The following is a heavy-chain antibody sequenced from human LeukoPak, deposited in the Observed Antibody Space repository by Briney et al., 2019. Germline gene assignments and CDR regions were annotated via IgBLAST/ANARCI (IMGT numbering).Heavy chain of an antibody. CDR2: ISSSGSTI. CDR3: ARGYSSGWDPHFDY. Sequence: GGSLRLSCAASGFTFSSYEMNWVRQAPGKGLEWVSYISSSGSTIYYADSVKGRFTISRDNAKNSLYLQMNSLRAEDTAVYYCARGYSSGWDPHFDYWGQGTLVTVSS. D-gene: IGHD6-19*01. J-gene: IGHJ4*02. V-gene: IGHV3-48*03. CDR1: GFTFSSYE.